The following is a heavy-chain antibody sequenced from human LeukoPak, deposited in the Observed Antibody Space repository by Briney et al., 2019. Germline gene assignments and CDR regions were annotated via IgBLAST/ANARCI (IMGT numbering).Heavy chain of an antibody. CDR3: VSSDYDVFDD. D-gene: IGHD6-25*01. V-gene: IGHV3-30*03. Sequence: QAGGSLRLSCAASGFTFSSYGMHWVRQAPGKGLEWVAVISYDGSNKYYADSVKGRFIISRDNTKNTLDFQMNSLRPEDTAVYYCVSSDYDVFDDWGQGTLVTVSS. CDR2: ISYDGSNK. CDR1: GFTFSSYG. J-gene: IGHJ4*02.